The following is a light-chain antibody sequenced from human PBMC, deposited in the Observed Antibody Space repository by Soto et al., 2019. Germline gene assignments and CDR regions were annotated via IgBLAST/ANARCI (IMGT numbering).Light chain of an antibody. CDR2: AAS. CDR3: QQSYITPYT. V-gene: IGKV1-39*01. CDR1: QSISVH. J-gene: IGKJ2*01. Sequence: DIQMTQSPSSLSASVGDTVTITCRARQSISVHLNWYQQKPGKVPKLLIYAASTLQSGVPSSFSGSGSATDFALTISSLPHEDSVSYYCQQSYITPYTFGQGTKLQIK.